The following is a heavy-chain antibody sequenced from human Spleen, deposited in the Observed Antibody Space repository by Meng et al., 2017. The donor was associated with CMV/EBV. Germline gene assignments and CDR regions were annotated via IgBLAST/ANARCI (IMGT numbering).Heavy chain of an antibody. Sequence: SETLSLTCIVSGGSITTSNYYWGWIRQPPGKGLEWIGATHYTGNVQYSPSLKSRVTLSVDRPNNLFSLKLTSVTAADTAVYYCASLGTPHQYYYYYGMDVWGQGTTVTVSS. CDR2: THYTGNV. D-gene: IGHD1-14*01. CDR3: ASLGTPHQYYYYYGMDV. J-gene: IGHJ6*02. CDR1: GGSITTSNYY. V-gene: IGHV4-39*02.